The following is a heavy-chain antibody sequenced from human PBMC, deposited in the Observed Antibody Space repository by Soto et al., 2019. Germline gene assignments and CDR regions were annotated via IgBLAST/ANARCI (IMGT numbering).Heavy chain of an antibody. D-gene: IGHD3-3*01. CDR2: IIPIFGTA. CDR1: GGTFSSYA. Sequence: QVQLVQSGAEVKKPGSSVKVSCKASGGTFSSYAISWVRQAPGQGLEWMGGIIPIFGTANYAQKFQGRVTITADESTSTAYMELSSLRSEDTAVYYCASKPGVFGVVNLYNWFDPWGQGTLVTVSS. V-gene: IGHV1-69*01. CDR3: ASKPGVFGVVNLYNWFDP. J-gene: IGHJ5*02.